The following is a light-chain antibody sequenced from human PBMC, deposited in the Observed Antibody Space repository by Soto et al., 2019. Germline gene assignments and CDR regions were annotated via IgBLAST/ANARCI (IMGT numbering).Light chain of an antibody. J-gene: IGLJ2*01. CDR2: EVS. CDR1: SSDVGGYNY. CDR3: SSYTSSNTLEVV. V-gene: IGLV2-14*01. Sequence: QSALTQPASVSGSPGQSITISCTGTSSDVGGYNYVSWYQQHPGKAPKLMIYEVSNRPSGVSDRFSASKSGNTASLTISGLQGEDEADYYCSSYTSSNTLEVVFGGGTKVTVL.